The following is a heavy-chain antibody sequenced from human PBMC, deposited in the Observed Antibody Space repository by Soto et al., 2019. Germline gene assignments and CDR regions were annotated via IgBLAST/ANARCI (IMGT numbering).Heavy chain of an antibody. CDR3: ARDRKLGAGGNYYYYGMDV. V-gene: IGHV3-21*01. CDR2: ISSSSAYI. D-gene: IGHD3-16*01. CDR1: GFTFHTYT. Sequence: GGSLRLSCAASGFTFHTYTMNWVRQAPGKGLEWVSSISSSSAYIYYADSVKGRFTISRDNAKDSLFLQMNGLRAEDTAVYYCARDRKLGAGGNYYYYGMDVWGQGTTVTVSS. J-gene: IGHJ6*02.